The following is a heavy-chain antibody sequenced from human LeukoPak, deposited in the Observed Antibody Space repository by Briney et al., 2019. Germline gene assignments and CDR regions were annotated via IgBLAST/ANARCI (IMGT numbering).Heavy chain of an antibody. V-gene: IGHV4-34*01. CDR2: INHSGST. Sequence: SETLSLTCAVYGGSFSGYYWSWIRQPPGKGLEWIGEINHSGSTNYNPSLKSRVTISVDTSKNQFSLYLRSVTAADTAVYYCARDLGSGWPYWYFDLWGRGTLVTVSS. J-gene: IGHJ2*01. D-gene: IGHD6-19*01. CDR3: ARDLGSGWPYWYFDL. CDR1: GGSFSGYY.